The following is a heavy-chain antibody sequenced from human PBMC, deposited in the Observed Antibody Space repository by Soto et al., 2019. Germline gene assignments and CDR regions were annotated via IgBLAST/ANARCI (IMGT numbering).Heavy chain of an antibody. CDR1: GYTFTNYG. CDR3: ARSRWEVSYYYCGMDV. CDR2: ISPYNGNT. Sequence: QVQLVQSGTDVRKSGAAVKVSCKASGYTFTNYGLTWVRQAPGQGLEWMGWISPYNGNTNYVQKFQGRVTMTTDTSTSTAYMGLRSLGADDTATYYCARSRWEVSYYYCGMDVWGQVTTVIVSS. V-gene: IGHV1-18*01. J-gene: IGHJ6*02. D-gene: IGHD1-26*01.